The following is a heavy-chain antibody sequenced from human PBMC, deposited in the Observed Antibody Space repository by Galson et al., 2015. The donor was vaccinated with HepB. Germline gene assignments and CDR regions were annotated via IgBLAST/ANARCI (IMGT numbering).Heavy chain of an antibody. Sequence: QAPGKGLEWVAVISYDGSNKYYADSVKGRFTISRDNAKNSLYLQMNSLRAEDTAAYYCARDAHHPGYCSSTSCYSGVGIYGMDVWGQGTTVTVSS. J-gene: IGHJ6*02. V-gene: IGHV3-33*05. D-gene: IGHD2-2*02. CDR2: ISYDGSNK. CDR3: ARDAHHPGYCSSTSCYSGVGIYGMDV.